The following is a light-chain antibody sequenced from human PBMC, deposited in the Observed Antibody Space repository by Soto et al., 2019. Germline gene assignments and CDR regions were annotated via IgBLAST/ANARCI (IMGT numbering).Light chain of an antibody. CDR2: DTS. V-gene: IGKV3-11*01. Sequence: EMVLALSPATLSLSPGERATLSCRASQSVSSYLAWYQQKPGQAPRLLIYDTSIRASGIPARFSGSGSGTDFTLTISRLEPEDFAMYYCQQRSDWPPITFGQGTRPEIK. J-gene: IGKJ5*01. CDR1: QSVSSY. CDR3: QQRSDWPPIT.